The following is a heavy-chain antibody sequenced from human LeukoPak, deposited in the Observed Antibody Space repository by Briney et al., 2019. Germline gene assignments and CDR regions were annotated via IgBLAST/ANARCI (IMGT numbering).Heavy chain of an antibody. CDR3: AREGYYGSGSPPSLYFDY. D-gene: IGHD3-10*01. CDR2: IYSGGNT. Sequence: PGGSLRLSCAASGFTVSSNYLSWVRQAPGKGLEWVSVIYSGGNTYYADSVKGRFTISRDNSRSTLYLQMNSLRPEDTAIYYCAREGYYGSGSPPSLYFDYWGQGTLVTVSS. J-gene: IGHJ4*02. V-gene: IGHV3-53*05. CDR1: GFTVSSNY.